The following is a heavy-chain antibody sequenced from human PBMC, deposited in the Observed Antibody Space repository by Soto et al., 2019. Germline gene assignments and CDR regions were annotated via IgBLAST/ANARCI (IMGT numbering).Heavy chain of an antibody. V-gene: IGHV3-7*01. CDR2: INPDGSEK. CDR3: SRSLDS. CDR1: GFIFSNFW. Sequence: GGSLRLSCAASGFIFSNFWMDWVRQAPGKGLEWVANINPDGSEKHYVDSVKGRFTISRDNAKNSLYLQMSSLAAEDSALYYCSRSLDSWGQGTRVTVSS. J-gene: IGHJ4*02.